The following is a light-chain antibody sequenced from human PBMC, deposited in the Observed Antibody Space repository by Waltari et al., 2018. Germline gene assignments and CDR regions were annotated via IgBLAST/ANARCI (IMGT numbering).Light chain of an antibody. J-gene: IGLJ2*01. CDR3: QVWDSSFDRVV. CDR2: DDT. V-gene: IGLV3-21*02. Sequence: SYVLTQSPSVSVAPGDTASIGCGANNIGKKKEPWYQQRPCQAPVLVVYDDTDRPSGIPERFSGSNSGNTATLTISRVEAGDEADYYCQVWDSSFDRVVFGGGTKLTVL. CDR1: NIGKKK.